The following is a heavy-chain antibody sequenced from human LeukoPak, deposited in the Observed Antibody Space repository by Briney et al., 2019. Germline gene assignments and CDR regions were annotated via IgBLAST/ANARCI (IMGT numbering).Heavy chain of an antibody. J-gene: IGHJ4*02. Sequence: PSETLSLTYAVDGVSFSGYYWSWIRQPPGKGLEWIGEINHSGSTNYNPSLKSRVTISVDTSKNQFSLKLSSVTAADTAVYYCAKNKGYGDPFPDFDYWGQGTLVTVSS. D-gene: IGHD4-17*01. CDR2: INHSGST. CDR1: GVSFSGYY. CDR3: AKNKGYGDPFPDFDY. V-gene: IGHV4-34*01.